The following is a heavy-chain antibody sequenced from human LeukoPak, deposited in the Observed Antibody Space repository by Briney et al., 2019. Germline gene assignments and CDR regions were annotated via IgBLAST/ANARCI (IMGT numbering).Heavy chain of an antibody. Sequence: PGGSLRLSCAASGFTFSSYSVNWVRQAPGKGLEWVANIKQDGSEKYYVDSVKGRFTISRDNAKNSLYLQMNSLRAEDTAVYYCAREGLAGENFDYWGQGTLVTVSS. CDR3: AREGLAGENFDY. CDR1: GFTFSSYS. D-gene: IGHD3-10*01. CDR2: IKQDGSEK. V-gene: IGHV3-7*01. J-gene: IGHJ4*02.